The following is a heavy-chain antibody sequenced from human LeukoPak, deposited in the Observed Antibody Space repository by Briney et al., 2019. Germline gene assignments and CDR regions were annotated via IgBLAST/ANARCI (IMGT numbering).Heavy chain of an antibody. CDR1: GFSLSISGMC. Sequence: SGPTLVNPTETLTLTCTSSGFSLSISGMCVSWIRQAPGKALAWLARIDWNDDKYYSTSLKTRLTISKDTTKNQVVLTMTNMDPVDTATYYCARIRRDLNYYGSGSSYFDYWGQGGLVTVSS. V-gene: IGHV2-70*11. CDR2: IDWNDDK. J-gene: IGHJ4*02. D-gene: IGHD3-10*01. CDR3: ARIRRDLNYYGSGSSYFDY.